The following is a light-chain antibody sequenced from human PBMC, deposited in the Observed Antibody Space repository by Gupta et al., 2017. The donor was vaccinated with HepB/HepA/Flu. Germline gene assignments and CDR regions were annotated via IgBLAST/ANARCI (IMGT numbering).Light chain of an antibody. J-gene: IGKJ4*01. CDR3: QQYNKWPQVT. CDR1: QSVSSN. V-gene: IGKV3-15*01. Sequence: EIVMTRSPATLSVSPGERATLSCRASQSVSSNLAWYQQKPGQAPRLLIYGASTRATGIPARFSGSGSGTEFTLTISSLQSEDFAAYYCQQYNKWPQVTFGGGTKVEIK. CDR2: GAS.